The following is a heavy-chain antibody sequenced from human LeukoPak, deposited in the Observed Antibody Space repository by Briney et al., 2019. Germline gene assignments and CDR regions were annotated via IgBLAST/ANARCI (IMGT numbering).Heavy chain of an antibody. D-gene: IGHD5-12*01. J-gene: IGHJ4*02. V-gene: IGHV1-24*01. CDR1: GYTLTELS. Sequence: ASVKVPCKVSGYTLTELSMHWVRQAPGKGLEWMGGFDPEDGETIYAQKFQGRVTMTEDTSTDTAYMELSSLRSEDTAVYYCATAPGTLRFFDYWGQGTLVTVSS. CDR2: FDPEDGET. CDR3: ATAPGTLRFFDY.